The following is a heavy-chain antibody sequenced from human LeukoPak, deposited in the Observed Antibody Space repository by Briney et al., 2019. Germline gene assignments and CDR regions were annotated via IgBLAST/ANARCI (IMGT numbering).Heavy chain of an antibody. CDR1: GGSISSYY. J-gene: IGHJ5*02. Sequence: PSETLSLTCTVSGGSISSYYWSWIRQPPGKGLEWIGYIYYSGSTNYNPSLKSRVTISVDTSKNQFSLKLSSVTAADTAVYYCARQSRLLWFGELLRWFDPWGQGTLVTVSS. V-gene: IGHV4-59*08. CDR3: ARQSRLLWFGELLRWFDP. D-gene: IGHD3-10*01. CDR2: IYYSGST.